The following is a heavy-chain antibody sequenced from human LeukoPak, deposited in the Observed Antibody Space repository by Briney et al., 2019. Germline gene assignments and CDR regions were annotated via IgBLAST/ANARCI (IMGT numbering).Heavy chain of an antibody. Sequence: SETLSLTCTVSGGSISSSSYYWGWIRQPPGKGLEWIGSIYYSGSTYYNPSLKSRVTISVDTSKNQFSLKLSSVTAADTAVYYCARGLGYYYGSGSYKVMDVWGQGTTVTVSS. J-gene: IGHJ6*02. CDR1: GGSISSSSYY. D-gene: IGHD3-10*01. CDR3: ARGLGYYYGSGSYKVMDV. CDR2: IYYSGST. V-gene: IGHV4-39*07.